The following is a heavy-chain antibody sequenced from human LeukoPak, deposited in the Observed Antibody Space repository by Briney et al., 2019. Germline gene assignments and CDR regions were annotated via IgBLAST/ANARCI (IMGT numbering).Heavy chain of an antibody. Sequence: GRSLRLSCAASGFTFSSYAMHWVRQAPGKGLEWVAVISYDGSNKYYADSVKGRFTISRDNSKNTLYLQMNSLRAEDTAVYYCARDASGYLLGLLDYWGQGTLVTVSS. CDR1: GFTFSSYA. V-gene: IGHV3-30-3*01. J-gene: IGHJ4*02. CDR2: ISYDGSNK. CDR3: ARDASGYLLGLLDY. D-gene: IGHD3-22*01.